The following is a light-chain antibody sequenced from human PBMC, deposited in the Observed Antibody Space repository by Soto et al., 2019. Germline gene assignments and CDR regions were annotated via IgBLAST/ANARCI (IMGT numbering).Light chain of an antibody. CDR1: RSSIGSNT. CDR2: SNN. Sequence: QSVLTQPPSASGTPGQRVTISCSGSRSSIGSNTVNWYQHLPGMAPKLLLYSNNHRPSGVPDRFSASKTGASASLAISGLQSGDEGDYYCAAWDASLGGFYVFGSGTQLTVL. V-gene: IGLV1-44*01. CDR3: AAWDASLGGFYV. J-gene: IGLJ1*01.